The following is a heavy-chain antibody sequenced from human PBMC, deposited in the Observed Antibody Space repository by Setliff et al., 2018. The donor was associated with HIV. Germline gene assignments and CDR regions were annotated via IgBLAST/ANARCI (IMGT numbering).Heavy chain of an antibody. D-gene: IGHD3-22*01. Sequence: PSETLSLTCAVSGGSISSSNWWSWVRQSPGKGLEWIGEIFHSGNTNYNPSLKSRVTISIDKSKEQFSLKVTSVTAADTAVYYCARVYDSTGYYFDFWGQGTLVTVSS. CDR1: GGSISSSNW. J-gene: IGHJ4*02. CDR3: ARVYDSTGYYFDF. V-gene: IGHV4-4*02. CDR2: IFHSGNT.